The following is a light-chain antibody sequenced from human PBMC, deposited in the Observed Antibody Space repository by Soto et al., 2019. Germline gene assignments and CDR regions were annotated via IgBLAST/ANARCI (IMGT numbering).Light chain of an antibody. V-gene: IGLV2-14*01. CDR1: SSDVGGYKF. J-gene: IGLJ1*01. CDR3: SSYAGSSPLYV. Sequence: QSALTLPASVSGSPGQSITISCTGTSSDVGGYKFVSWYQQHPGKVPKLLIYEVTNRPSGVSNRFSGSKSGNTASLTISGLQAEDEADYYCSSYAGSSPLYVCGTGTKV. CDR2: EVT.